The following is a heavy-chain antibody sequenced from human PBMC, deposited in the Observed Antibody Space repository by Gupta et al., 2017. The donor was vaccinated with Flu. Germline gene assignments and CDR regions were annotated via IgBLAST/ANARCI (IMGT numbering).Heavy chain of an antibody. CDR2: ISTHNGYT. CDR3: ASMPYGTNSFVY. CDR1: GYSFSVYP. D-gene: IGHD2-8*01. J-gene: IGHJ4*02. V-gene: IGHV1-18*01. Sequence: QVHLVKSETAVKKPEASVKVSCMASGYSFSVYPMSWVRQAPGQGLEWMGWISTHNGYTSYGQDLQGRITITTVTSTSTVFMELRGLRSDDSAVYYCASMPYGTNSFVYWGQGTLVSVSS.